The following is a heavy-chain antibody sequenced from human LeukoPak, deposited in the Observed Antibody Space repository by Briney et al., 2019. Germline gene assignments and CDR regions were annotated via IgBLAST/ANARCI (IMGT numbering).Heavy chain of an antibody. Sequence: ASVKVSCKASGYTFTSYGISWVRQAPGQGLEWMGWISAYNGNTNYAQKLQGRVTMTTDTSTSTAYMELRSLRSDDTAVYYYAVDFWSGYSNYYYGMDVWGQGTTVTVSS. V-gene: IGHV1-18*01. J-gene: IGHJ6*02. CDR1: GYTFTSYG. D-gene: IGHD3-3*01. CDR3: AVDFWSGYSNYYYGMDV. CDR2: ISAYNGNT.